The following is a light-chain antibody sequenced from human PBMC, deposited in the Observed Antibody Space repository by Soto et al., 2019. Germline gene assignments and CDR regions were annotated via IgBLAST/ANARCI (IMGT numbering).Light chain of an antibody. CDR1: SSNIGAGSG. V-gene: IGLV1-40*01. Sequence: QSVLTQPPSVSGAPGQRVTISCTGSSSNIGAGSGVHWYQHLPGTAPKLLINGNTNRPSGVPDRFSGSKSGTSASLAITGLQAEYEADYYFQSYDSSLRAWVFGGVTKLTVL. CDR2: GNT. J-gene: IGLJ3*02. CDR3: QSYDSSLRAWV.